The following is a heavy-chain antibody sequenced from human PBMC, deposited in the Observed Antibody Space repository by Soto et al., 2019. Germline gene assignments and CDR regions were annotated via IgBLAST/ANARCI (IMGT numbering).Heavy chain of an antibody. V-gene: IGHV4-31*03. Sequence: QVQLQESGPGLVKPSQTLSLTCTVSGGSISSGGYYWSWIRQHPGKGLEWIGYIYYSGSTCYNPSLKSRVTISVDTSKNQFSLKLSSVTAADTAVYYCARFIVATMEDYFDYWGQGTLVTVSS. CDR2: IYYSGST. CDR3: ARFIVATMEDYFDY. CDR1: GGSISSGGYY. D-gene: IGHD5-12*01. J-gene: IGHJ4*02.